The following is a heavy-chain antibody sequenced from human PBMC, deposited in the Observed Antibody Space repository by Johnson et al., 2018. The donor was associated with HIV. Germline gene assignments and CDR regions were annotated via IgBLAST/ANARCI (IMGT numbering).Heavy chain of an antibody. J-gene: IGHJ3*02. CDR2: IYSGGST. CDR3: ARGYTWNDVSI. CDR1: GFTVSSNY. D-gene: IGHD1-1*01. Sequence: VQLVESGGGLVQPGGSLRLSCAASGFTVSSNYMSWVRQAPGKGLEWVSVIYSGGSTSYAASVKGRFTIPRDNSKNPLYLQMNSLRTFDTAVYYCARGYTWNDVSIWGQGTMVTVSS. V-gene: IGHV3-66*02.